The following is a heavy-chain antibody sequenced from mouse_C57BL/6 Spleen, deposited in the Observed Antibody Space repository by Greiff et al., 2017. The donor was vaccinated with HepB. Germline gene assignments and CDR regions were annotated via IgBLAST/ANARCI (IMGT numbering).Heavy chain of an antibody. CDR2: IDPSDSET. V-gene: IGHV1-52*01. J-gene: IGHJ1*03. Sequence: QVQLQQSGAELVRPGSSVKLSCKASGYTFTSYWMHWVKQRPIQGLEWIGNIDPSDSETHYNQKFKDKATLTVDKSSSTAYMQLSSLTSEDSAVYYCASYYGSSGWYFDVWGTGTTVTVSS. D-gene: IGHD1-1*01. CDR3: ASYYGSSGWYFDV. CDR1: GYTFTSYW.